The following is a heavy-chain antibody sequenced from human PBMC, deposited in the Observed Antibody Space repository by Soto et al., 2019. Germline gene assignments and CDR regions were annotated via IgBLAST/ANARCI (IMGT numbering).Heavy chain of an antibody. J-gene: IGHJ6*02. D-gene: IGHD3-3*01. CDR1: GFTFSSYW. Sequence: EVQLVESGGGLVQPGGSLRLSCADSGFTFSSYWMSWVRQAPGKGLEWVANIKQDGSEKYYVDSVKGRFTISRDNAKNSLYLQMNSLRAEDTAVYYCARDYDFWSGYTTDATYYYGMDVWGQGTTVTVSS. V-gene: IGHV3-7*05. CDR3: ARDYDFWSGYTTDATYYYGMDV. CDR2: IKQDGSEK.